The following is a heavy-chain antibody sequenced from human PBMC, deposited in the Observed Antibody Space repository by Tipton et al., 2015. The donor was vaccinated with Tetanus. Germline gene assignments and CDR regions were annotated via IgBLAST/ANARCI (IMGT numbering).Heavy chain of an antibody. D-gene: IGHD3-10*01. CDR2: INPNSGGT. CDR3: ARVVVRGFILNWFDP. V-gene: IGHV1-2*02. CDR1: GYTFTGYY. J-gene: IGHJ5*02. Sequence: QVQLVQSGAEVKKPGASVKVSCKASGYTFTGYYMHWVRQAPGQGLEWMGWINPNSGGTNYAQKFQGRVTMTKDTSISTAYMELSRLRTDATAVYYCARVVVRGFILNWFDPWGQGTLGTVSS.